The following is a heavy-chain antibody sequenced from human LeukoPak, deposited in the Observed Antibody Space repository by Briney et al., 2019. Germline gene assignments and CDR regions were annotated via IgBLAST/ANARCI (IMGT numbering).Heavy chain of an antibody. V-gene: IGHV1-18*01. CDR1: GYTFTSYG. D-gene: IGHD2-8*01. CDR3: ARDRGIVLMVYAMDEYNWFDP. CDR2: ISAYNGNT. Sequence: GASVKVSCKASGYTFTSYGISWGRQAPGQGLEWMGWISAYNGNTNYAQKLQGRVTMTTDTSTSTAYMELRSLRSDDTAVYYCARDRGIVLMVYAMDEYNWFDPWGQGTLVTVSS. J-gene: IGHJ5*02.